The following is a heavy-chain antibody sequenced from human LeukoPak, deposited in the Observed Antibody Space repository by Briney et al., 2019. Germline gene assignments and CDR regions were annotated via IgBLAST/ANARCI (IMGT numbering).Heavy chain of an antibody. CDR1: GGSISSGSYY. V-gene: IGHV4-61*02. CDR2: IYTSGST. CDR3: AREVGPYGDAPLSFDY. Sequence: SETLSLTFTVSGGSISSGSYYWSWIRQPAGKGLEWIGRIYTSGSTNYNPSLKSRVTISVDTSKNQFSLKLSSVTAADTAVYYCAREVGPYGDAPLSFDYWGQGTLVTVSS. D-gene: IGHD4-17*01. J-gene: IGHJ4*02.